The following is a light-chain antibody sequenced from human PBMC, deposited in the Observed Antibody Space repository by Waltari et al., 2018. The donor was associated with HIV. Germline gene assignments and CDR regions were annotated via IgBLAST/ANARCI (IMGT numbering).Light chain of an antibody. J-gene: IGLJ1*01. V-gene: IGLV2-8*01. CDR3: SSYAGSNSYV. Sequence: QSPLTQPPSASGSPGQSVTISRTATSSDVGCYNYVSWYQQHPGKAPKLMIYEVTKRPSGVPDRFSGSKSGNTASLTVSGLQAEDEAYYYCSSYAGSNSYVFGTGTKVTVL. CDR2: EVT. CDR1: SSDVGCYNY.